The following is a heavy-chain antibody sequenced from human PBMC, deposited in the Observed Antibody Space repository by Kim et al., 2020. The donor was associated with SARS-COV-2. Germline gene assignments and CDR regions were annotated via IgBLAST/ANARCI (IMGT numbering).Heavy chain of an antibody. J-gene: IGHJ4*02. D-gene: IGHD3-22*01. Sequence: GGSLRLSCAASGFTVSSNYMSWVRQAPGKGLEWVSVIYSGGSTYYADSVKGRFTISRDNSKNTLYLQMNSLRAEDTAVYYCARDGGTNSSGYRTDYWGQGTLVTVSS. CDR2: IYSGGST. V-gene: IGHV3-66*01. CDR3: ARDGGTNSSGYRTDY. CDR1: GFTVSSNY.